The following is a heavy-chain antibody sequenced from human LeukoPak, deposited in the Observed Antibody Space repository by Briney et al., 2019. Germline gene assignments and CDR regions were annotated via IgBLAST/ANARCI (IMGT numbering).Heavy chain of an antibody. CDR2: IYYSGST. CDR3: ARVPSGSYYPDYFDY. Sequence: PSETLSLTCTVSGGSISSYYWSWIRQPPGKGLEWIGYIYYSGSTNYNPSLKSRVTISVDTSKNQFSLKLSSVTAADTAVYYCARVPSGSYYPDYFDYWGQGTLVTVSS. CDR1: GGSISSYY. D-gene: IGHD1-26*01. J-gene: IGHJ4*02. V-gene: IGHV4-59*01.